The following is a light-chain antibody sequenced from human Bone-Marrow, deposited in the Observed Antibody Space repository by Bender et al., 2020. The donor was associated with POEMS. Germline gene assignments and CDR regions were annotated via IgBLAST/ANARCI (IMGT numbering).Light chain of an antibody. CDR2: SHS. V-gene: IGLV1-40*01. J-gene: IGLJ1*01. CDR3: SSYASSSPLFV. CDR1: NSNIGAGYD. Sequence: QSVLTQPPSVSGAPGQSVTISCAGNNSNIGAGYDVHWYQQFPGTAPKLLIFSHSYRPSGVPDRFSGSKSGTSASLTISGLQAEDEADYYCSSYASSSPLFVFGTGTKVTVL.